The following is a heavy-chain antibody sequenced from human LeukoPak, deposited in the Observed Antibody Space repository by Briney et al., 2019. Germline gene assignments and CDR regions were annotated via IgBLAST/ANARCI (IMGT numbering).Heavy chain of an antibody. CDR2: IYYSGST. Sequence: PSETLSLTCAVYGGSFSGYYWSWIRQPPGKGLEWIGYIYYSGSTNYNPSLKSRVTISVDTSKNQFSLKLSSVTAADTAVYYCARAIYDSSGYYWDAFDIWGQGTMVTVSS. V-gene: IGHV4-59*01. CDR1: GGSFSGYY. J-gene: IGHJ3*02. D-gene: IGHD3-22*01. CDR3: ARAIYDSSGYYWDAFDI.